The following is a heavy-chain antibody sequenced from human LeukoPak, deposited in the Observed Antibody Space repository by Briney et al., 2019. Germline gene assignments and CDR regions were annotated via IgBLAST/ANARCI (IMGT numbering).Heavy chain of an antibody. CDR3: ARQAGGYSSGWHQFHFDY. CDR2: INTYNGNT. Sequence: ASVKVSCKASDYTFTSYGLSWVRQAPGQGLEWMGWINTYNGNTNYAQKLQGRVTMTTDTSTRTAYMELRSLRSDDTAMYYCARQAGGYSSGWHQFHFDYWGPGTLVIVSS. J-gene: IGHJ4*02. CDR1: DYTFTSYG. D-gene: IGHD6-19*01. V-gene: IGHV1-18*04.